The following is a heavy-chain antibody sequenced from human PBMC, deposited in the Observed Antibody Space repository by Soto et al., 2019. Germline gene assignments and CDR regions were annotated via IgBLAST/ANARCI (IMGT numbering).Heavy chain of an antibody. CDR1: GITFSRYW. CDR2: IKQDGSEK. Sequence: GGSLRLSCAASGITFSRYWLSWVRQAPGKGLEWVANIKQDGSEKYYVDSVKGRFTISRDNAKNSLYLQMNSLRAEDTAVYYCANNFDFWTGYYYFDYWGQGTQVTVS. CDR3: ANNFDFWTGYYYFDY. V-gene: IGHV3-7*01. J-gene: IGHJ4*02. D-gene: IGHD3-3*01.